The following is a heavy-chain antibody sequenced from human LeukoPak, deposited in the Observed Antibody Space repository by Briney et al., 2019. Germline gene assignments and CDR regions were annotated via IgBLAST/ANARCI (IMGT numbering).Heavy chain of an antibody. CDR2: ISYDGSNK. D-gene: IGHD1-26*01. J-gene: IGHJ4*02. V-gene: IGHV3-30*18. CDR3: AKELIVGAGDY. Sequence: GGSLRLSCAASGFTYSSYGMHWVRHAPGKGLGGGAVISYDGSNKYYADSVKGRFTIPRDNSKNTLYLQMNSLRAEDTAVYYCAKELIVGAGDYWGQGTLVTVSS. CDR1: GFTYSSYG.